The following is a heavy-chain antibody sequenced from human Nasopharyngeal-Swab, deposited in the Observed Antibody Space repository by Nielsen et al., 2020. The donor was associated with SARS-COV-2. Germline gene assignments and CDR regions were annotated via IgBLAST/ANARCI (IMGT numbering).Heavy chain of an antibody. J-gene: IGHJ4*02. D-gene: IGHD6-6*01. CDR1: GFTFSSYG. CDR2: ISYDGSNK. V-gene: IGHV3-30*18. CDR3: AKNSGLAAREFDY. Sequence: GGSLRLSCAASGFTFSSYGMHCVRQAPGKGLEWVAVISYDGSNKYYADSVKGRFTISRDNSKNTLYLQMNSLRAEDTAVYYCAKNSGLAAREFDYWGQGTLVTVSS.